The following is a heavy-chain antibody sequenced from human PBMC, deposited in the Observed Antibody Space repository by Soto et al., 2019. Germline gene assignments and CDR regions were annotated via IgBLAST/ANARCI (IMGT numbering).Heavy chain of an antibody. CDR3: AREGLRKGSSGYFVY. CDR1: GVSLTSYL. D-gene: IGHD3-22*01. Sequence: VTLSLTFTVSGVSLTSYLWSWMRQSPGKGLEWIGDISYSGSTNYNPSLESRVTISVDTSKRQFSLRLTSVTAADTAVYYCAREGLRKGSSGYFVYWGQGTLVTVSS. J-gene: IGHJ4*02. V-gene: IGHV4-59*01. CDR2: ISYSGST.